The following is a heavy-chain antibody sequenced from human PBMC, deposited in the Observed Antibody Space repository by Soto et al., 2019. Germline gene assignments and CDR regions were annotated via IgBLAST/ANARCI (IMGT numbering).Heavy chain of an antibody. D-gene: IGHD3-10*01. CDR3: ASGYITMVRGVIQHYYYYGMDV. J-gene: IGHJ6*02. Sequence: QVQLVQSGAEVKQPGSSVKVSCKASGGTFSSYAIIWVRQAPGQGLEWMGGIIPIFGTANYAQKFQGRVTITADESTSTAYMELSSLRSEDTAVYYCASGYITMVRGVIQHYYYYGMDVWGQGTTVTVSS. V-gene: IGHV1-69*01. CDR2: IIPIFGTA. CDR1: GGTFSSYA.